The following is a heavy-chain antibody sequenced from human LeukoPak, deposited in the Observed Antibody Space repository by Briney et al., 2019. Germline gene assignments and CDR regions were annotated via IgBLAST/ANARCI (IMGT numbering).Heavy chain of an antibody. V-gene: IGHV3-23*01. CDR2: ISGSGGST. CDR3: AKILGYCSSTSCYVAGYYGMDV. D-gene: IGHD2-2*01. Sequence: GGSQRLSCAASGFTFSSYAMSWVRQAPGKGLEWVSAISGSGGSTYYADSVKGRFTISRDNSKNTLYLQMNSLRAEDTAVYYCAKILGYCSSTSCYVAGYYGMDVWGKGTTVTVSS. J-gene: IGHJ6*04. CDR1: GFTFSSYA.